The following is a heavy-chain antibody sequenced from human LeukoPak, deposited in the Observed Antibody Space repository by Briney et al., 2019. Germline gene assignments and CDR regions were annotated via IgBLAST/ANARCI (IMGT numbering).Heavy chain of an antibody. D-gene: IGHD3-10*01. CDR3: AKEELYYYGSGTYYTLAPFDY. Sequence: GGSVSLSCAASGFTVSSYGMSWVRQAPGKGLEWVSVISNGGATTDYADSVKGRFTIARDNSKNTLSLQRNSLRAEDTAVYYCAKEELYYYGSGTYYTLAPFDYWGQATLVTVSS. J-gene: IGHJ4*02. CDR1: GFTVSSYG. CDR2: ISNGGATT. V-gene: IGHV3-23*01.